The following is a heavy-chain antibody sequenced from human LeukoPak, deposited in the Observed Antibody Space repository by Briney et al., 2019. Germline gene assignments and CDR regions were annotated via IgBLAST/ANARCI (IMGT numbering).Heavy chain of an antibody. V-gene: IGHV1-8*01. CDR1: GYTFTSYD. CDR3: ARGWNYAAGDWFDP. D-gene: IGHD1-7*01. J-gene: IGHJ5*02. Sequence: ASVKVSCKASGYTFTSYDINWVRQATGQGLEWMGWVNPNSGNTGYAQKFQGRVTTTRNTSISTAYMELSSLRSEDTAVYYCARGWNYAAGDWFDPWGQGTLVTVSS. CDR2: VNPNSGNT.